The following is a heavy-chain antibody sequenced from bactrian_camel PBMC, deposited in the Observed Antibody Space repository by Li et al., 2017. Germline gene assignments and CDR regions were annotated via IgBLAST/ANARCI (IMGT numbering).Heavy chain of an antibody. Sequence: HVQLVESGGGSVQIGGSLRLSCAASGSTNSRHCMGWFRQAPGKAREGVAVIGYNGNDSSARYADSVKGRFTISRDNAKRTVYLQMNDLKPEDTAMYYCAADPVPLKCSLLPGHVGEGYTYWGQGTQVTVS. V-gene: IGHV3S26*01. CDR3: AADPVPLKCSLLPGHVGEGYTY. J-gene: IGHJ4*01. CDR1: GSTNSRHC. D-gene: IGHD2*01. CDR2: IGYNGNDSSA.